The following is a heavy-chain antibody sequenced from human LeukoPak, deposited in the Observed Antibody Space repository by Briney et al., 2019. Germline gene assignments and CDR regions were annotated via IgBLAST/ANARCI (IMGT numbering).Heavy chain of an antibody. CDR3: AKGGWAHDAFDI. Sequence: PGGSLRLSCAASGFTFSSYAMSWIRQAPGKGLEWVSAISGSGGSTYYADSVKGRFTISRDNSKNTLYLQMNSLRAEETAVYYWAKGGWAHDAFDIWGQGTMVTVSS. D-gene: IGHD6-19*01. CDR1: GFTFSSYA. V-gene: IGHV3-23*01. J-gene: IGHJ3*02. CDR2: ISGSGGST.